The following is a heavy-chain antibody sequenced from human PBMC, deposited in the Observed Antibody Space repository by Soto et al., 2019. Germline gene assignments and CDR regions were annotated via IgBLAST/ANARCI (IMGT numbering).Heavy chain of an antibody. V-gene: IGHV3-30*04. Sequence: GSLRLSCAASGFTFSSYAMHWVRQAPGKGLEWVAVISYDGSNKYYADSVKGRFTISRDNSKNTLYLQMNSLRAEDTAVYYCARDLGVAGDYYYSGMDVWGQGTTVTVSS. D-gene: IGHD3-16*01. CDR3: ARDLGVAGDYYYSGMDV. CDR1: GFTFSSYA. CDR2: ISYDGSNK. J-gene: IGHJ6*02.